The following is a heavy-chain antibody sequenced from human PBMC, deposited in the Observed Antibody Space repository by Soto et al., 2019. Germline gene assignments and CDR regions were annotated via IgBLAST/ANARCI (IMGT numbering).Heavy chain of an antibody. CDR2: INPSGGST. CDR3: ASGPYYYDSSGYYNDAFDI. V-gene: IGHV1-46*01. J-gene: IGHJ3*02. CDR1: GYTFTSYY. D-gene: IGHD3-22*01. Sequence: ASVKVSCKASGYTFTSYYMHWVRQAPGQGLEWMGIINPSGGSTRYAQKFQGRVTMTRDTSTSTVYMELSSLRSEDTAVYYCASGPYYYDSSGYYNDAFDIWGQGTMVTV.